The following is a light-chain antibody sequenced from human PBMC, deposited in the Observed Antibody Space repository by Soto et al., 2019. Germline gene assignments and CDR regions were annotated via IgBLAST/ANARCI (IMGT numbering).Light chain of an antibody. V-gene: IGKV3-15*01. J-gene: IGKJ1*01. CDR1: QSVSSN. CDR3: QQYNNWPPWT. Sequence: IVMPQSPATLSESPGARATLSCRASQSVSSNLAWYQQKPGQAPRLLIYGASTRATGIPARFSGSGSGTECTLTISSMKSEDFSVSSRQQYNNWPPWTF. CDR2: GAS.